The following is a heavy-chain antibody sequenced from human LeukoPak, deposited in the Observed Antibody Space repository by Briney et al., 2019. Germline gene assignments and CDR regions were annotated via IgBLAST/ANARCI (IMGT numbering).Heavy chain of an antibody. CDR3: ARHYKQYSSGPPTDY. CDR2: IYYSGST. J-gene: IGHJ4*02. D-gene: IGHD6-19*01. Sequence: SETLSLTCTVSGGSISSSSYYWGWIRQPPGKGLEWIGSIYYSGSTYYNPSLKSRVTISVDTSKNQFSLKLSSVTAADTAAYYCARHYKQYSSGPPTDYWGQGTLVTVSS. CDR1: GGSISSSSYY. V-gene: IGHV4-39*07.